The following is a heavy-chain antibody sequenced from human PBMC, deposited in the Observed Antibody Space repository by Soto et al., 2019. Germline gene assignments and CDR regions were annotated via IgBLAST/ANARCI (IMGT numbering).Heavy chain of an antibody. CDR1: GFSLTTRGMT. V-gene: IGHV2-5*01. J-gene: IGHJ4*02. D-gene: IGHD6-13*01. CDR2: ST. CDR3: TLRQDTSRGPIY. Sequence: SGPTLVNTTPTLTLTCTVSGFSLTTRGMTLGWIRQPPGKAPEWLALSTQYSPSLQSRLTFTEDTSKNQVVLTMTNMDPVDTATYYCTLRQDTSRGPIYWGQGSRVTSPQ.